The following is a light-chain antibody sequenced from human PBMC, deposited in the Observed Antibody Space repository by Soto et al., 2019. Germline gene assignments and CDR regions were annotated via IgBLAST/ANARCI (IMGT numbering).Light chain of an antibody. CDR2: AAS. V-gene: IGKV1-9*01. Sequence: DIQMTQSPSSLSASVGDRVTITCRASQSISSYLNWYQQKPGKAPKVVIYAASTLQSGVPSRFSGSGSGTEFTLTISSLQPEDFATYYCQQLNNYPITFGQGTRLEIK. CDR3: QQLNNYPIT. J-gene: IGKJ5*01. CDR1: QSISSY.